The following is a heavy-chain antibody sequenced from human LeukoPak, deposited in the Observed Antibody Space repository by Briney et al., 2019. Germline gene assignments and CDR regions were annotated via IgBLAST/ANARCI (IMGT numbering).Heavy chain of an antibody. V-gene: IGHV4-59*01. CDR2: IYYSGTT. CDR1: GGSISSYY. Sequence: PSETLSLTCTVSGGSISSYYWSWIRQPPGKGLEWIGYIYYSGTTTYNPSLTSRVTISVDTSKNQFSLKLSSVTTADTAVYYCARGHGRNFDYWGQGILVTVSS. J-gene: IGHJ4*02. D-gene: IGHD4-17*01. CDR3: ARGHGRNFDY.